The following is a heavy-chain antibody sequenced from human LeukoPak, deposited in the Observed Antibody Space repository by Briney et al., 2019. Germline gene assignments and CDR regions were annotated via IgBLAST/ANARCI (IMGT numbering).Heavy chain of an antibody. D-gene: IGHD6-13*01. CDR2: ISGSGGST. CDR1: GFTFSSYA. V-gene: IGHV3-23*01. J-gene: IGHJ6*03. CDR3: AYGGAAAGYYYYYMDV. Sequence: GGSLRLSCAASGFTFSSYAMSWVRQAPGKGLEWVSAISGSGGSTYYADSVKGRFTISRDNSKNTLYLQMNSLRAEDTAVYYCAYGGAAAGYYYYYMDVWGKGTTVTVSS.